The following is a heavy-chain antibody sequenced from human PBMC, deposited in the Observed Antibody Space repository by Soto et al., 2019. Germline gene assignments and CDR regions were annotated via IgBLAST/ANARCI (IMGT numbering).Heavy chain of an antibody. V-gene: IGHV4-34*01. CDR1: GGSLSGNL. CDR3: ARGANGWHGYYYGIDV. Sequence: QVQLQQWGAGLLRPSETLSLTCVVHGGSLSGNLWSWIRQPPGKGLEWIGEISQRGSTNYNPSLKSRVTMAVVAATSQFALKVISGTAADTAVYYCARGANGWHGYYYGIDVWGQGTTFTVSS. J-gene: IGHJ6*02. CDR2: ISQRGST. D-gene: IGHD6-19*01.